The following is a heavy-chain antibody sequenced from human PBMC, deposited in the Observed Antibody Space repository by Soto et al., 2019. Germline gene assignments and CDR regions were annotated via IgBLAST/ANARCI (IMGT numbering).Heavy chain of an antibody. D-gene: IGHD1-26*01. V-gene: IGHV1-18*04. J-gene: IGHJ4*02. CDR1: GYTFTTYG. CDR3: ARAPSGSYWDFDY. Sequence: QVHLVQSGAEVKKPGASVKVSCKASGYTFTTYGVSWVRQAPGQGLEWLGWISAYSGARNYEEKFQGRLSMTTDTSTITAYMELRSLRSDDTAVYYCARAPSGSYWDFDYWGQGTLVTVSS. CDR2: ISAYSGAR.